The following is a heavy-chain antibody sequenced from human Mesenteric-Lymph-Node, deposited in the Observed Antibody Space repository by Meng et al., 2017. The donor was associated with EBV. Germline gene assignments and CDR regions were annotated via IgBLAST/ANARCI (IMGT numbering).Heavy chain of an antibody. CDR3: ARDPSGWCYFDY. CDR1: GDSVSSNSAA. D-gene: IGHD6-19*01. CDR2: TYYRSKYYN. V-gene: IGHV6-1*01. J-gene: IGHJ4*02. Sequence: QVQLQRSCQGLGEPSQTLAPTRATSGDSVSSNSAAWNWIRQSPSRGLEWLGRTYYRSKYYNAYAVYVRSRISTNPDTSKNQFSLQLNSVTPEDTAVYYCARDPSGWCYFDYWGQGTLVTVSS.